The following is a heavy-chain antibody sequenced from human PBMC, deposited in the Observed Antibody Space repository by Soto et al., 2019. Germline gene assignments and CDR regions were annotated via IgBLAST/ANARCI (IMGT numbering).Heavy chain of an antibody. CDR3: ASRGDWGSDEFDY. Sequence: QVQLQESGPGLVKPSETLSLTCTVSGGSISPYYWSWIRQPPGKGLEWIGYIYYTGSTSYNPSLKSGVTVTVDTAKNQFSLNLSSMTATDTAVYYCASRGDWGSDEFDYWGQGTLVTVSS. CDR1: GGSISPYY. V-gene: IGHV4-59*08. CDR2: IYYTGST. D-gene: IGHD7-27*01. J-gene: IGHJ4*02.